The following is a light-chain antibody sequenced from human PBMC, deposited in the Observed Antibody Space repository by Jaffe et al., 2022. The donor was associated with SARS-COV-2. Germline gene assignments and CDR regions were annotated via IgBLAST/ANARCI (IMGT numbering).Light chain of an antibody. CDR2: GAS. CDR1: QSVSKSY. J-gene: IGKJ3*01. CDR3: QLYDNPPPVFT. Sequence: EIVLTQSPGTLSLSPGERATLSCRASQSVSKSYLAWYQQKPGQSPRLLIYGASSRATGIPDRFSASGSRTDFNLTISRLEPEDFAVYYCQLYDNPPPVFTFGPGTKVDIK. V-gene: IGKV3-20*01.